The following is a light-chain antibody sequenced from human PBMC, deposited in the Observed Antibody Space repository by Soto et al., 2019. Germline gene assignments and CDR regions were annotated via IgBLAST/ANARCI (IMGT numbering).Light chain of an antibody. V-gene: IGKV3-11*01. J-gene: IGKJ5*01. CDR1: QSISSY. CDR3: QQSYNSPIT. Sequence: DMMLNQPPATLSASPGEAATISCRASQSISSYITWYQQKPGQAPRLLVYADSSMDTGIPARFTGSGSGTDFTLTISSLQPEDFATYYCQQSYNSPITFGQGTRLEI. CDR2: ADS.